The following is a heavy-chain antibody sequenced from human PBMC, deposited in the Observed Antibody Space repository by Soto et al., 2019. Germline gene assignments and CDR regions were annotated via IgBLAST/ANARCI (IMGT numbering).Heavy chain of an antibody. V-gene: IGHV3-30*18. CDR1: RVTFSSYG. Sequence: GGSLRLSCAASRVTFSSYGMHGVRQAPGKGLEWVAVISYDGSNKYYADSVKGRFTISRDNSKNTLYLQMNSLRAEDTAVYYCAKDLDYDSSGYPGYWGQGTLVTVSS. J-gene: IGHJ4*02. D-gene: IGHD3-22*01. CDR3: AKDLDYDSSGYPGY. CDR2: ISYDGSNK.